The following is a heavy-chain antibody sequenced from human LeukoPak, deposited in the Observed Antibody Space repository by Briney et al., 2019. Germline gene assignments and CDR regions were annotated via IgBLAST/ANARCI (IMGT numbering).Heavy chain of an antibody. Sequence: ASVKVSCKASGYTFTSYYMHWVRQAPGQGLEWMGIINPSGGSTSYAQKFQGRVTMTRDTSTSTVYMELSSLRSEDTAVYYCARGGEVKVVLLMSYFDYWGQGTLVTVSS. CDR1: GYTFTSYY. D-gene: IGHD3-22*01. V-gene: IGHV1-46*01. J-gene: IGHJ4*02. CDR2: INPSGGST. CDR3: ARGGEVKVVLLMSYFDY.